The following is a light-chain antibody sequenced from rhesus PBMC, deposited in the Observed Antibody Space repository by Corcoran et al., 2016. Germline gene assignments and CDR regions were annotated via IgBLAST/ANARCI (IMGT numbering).Light chain of an antibody. CDR2: EVS. V-gene: IGKV2-104*02. Sequence: DIVMTQTPLSLPVTSGEPASISCMASQSLLDSEDGNTYLDWYLQKPGQSPQLLIYEVSNRASGVPDRFSGGGSDTDFTIKISRVEAEAVGVYYCMPALPTPWTFGQGTKVDIK. CDR3: MPALPTPWT. J-gene: IGKJ1*01. CDR1: QSLLDSEDGNTY.